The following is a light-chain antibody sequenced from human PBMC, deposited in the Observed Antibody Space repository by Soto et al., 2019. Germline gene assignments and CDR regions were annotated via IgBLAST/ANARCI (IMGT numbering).Light chain of an antibody. CDR3: ISYLGINNLGV. J-gene: IGLJ1*01. CDR1: SSDVGGYKY. V-gene: IGLV2-8*01. Sequence: QSALTQPPSASGSPGQSVTISCTGTSSDVGGYKYVSWYQQHPGKAPKLMIFEVNKRPSGVPDRFSGSKSGNTASLPVSGVQAEDEADYYCISYLGINNLGVFGTGTKLTVL. CDR2: EVN.